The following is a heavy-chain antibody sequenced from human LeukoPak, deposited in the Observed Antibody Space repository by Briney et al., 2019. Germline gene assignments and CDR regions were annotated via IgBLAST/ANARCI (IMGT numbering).Heavy chain of an antibody. Sequence: PSETLSLTCTVSGGSITAFYWNWVRQPPGRGLEWIGYIHYTGKNFYNPSLKSRITMSVDTSKRQFSLKLSSVTAADTAVYYCARGLSRLPSGGYWGQGTLVTVSS. J-gene: IGHJ4*02. D-gene: IGHD2-15*01. CDR3: ARGLSRLPSGGY. CDR2: IHYTGKN. CDR1: GGSITAFY. V-gene: IGHV4-59*12.